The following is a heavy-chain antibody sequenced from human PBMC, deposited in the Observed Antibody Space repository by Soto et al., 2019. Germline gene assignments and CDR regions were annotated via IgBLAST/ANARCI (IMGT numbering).Heavy chain of an antibody. Sequence: SETLSLTCTVCGGSISSYYWSWIRQPAGKGLEWIGRIYTSGSTNYNLSLKSRVTMSVDTSKNQFSLKLSSVTAADTAVYYCARAQIVERYFDYYYYGMDVWGQGTTVTVSS. V-gene: IGHV4-4*07. D-gene: IGHD3-9*01. CDR3: ARAQIVERYFDYYYYGMDV. CDR2: IYTSGST. CDR1: GGSISSYY. J-gene: IGHJ6*02.